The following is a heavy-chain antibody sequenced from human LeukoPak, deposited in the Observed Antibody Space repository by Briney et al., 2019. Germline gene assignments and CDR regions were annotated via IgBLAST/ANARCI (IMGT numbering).Heavy chain of an antibody. V-gene: IGHV3-21*01. CDR1: RFTFNDYC. CDR3: AVEQQLVLRATTK. J-gene: IGHJ4*02. Sequence: KSGGSLRLSCAPSRFTFNDYCMIWFLQPPGKVLELFSSISSSSSYIYYADSVKGGFSISRDNAKKSLYLQMNSLRAEDMAVYYCAVEQQLVLRATTKWGQGTLVTVSS. D-gene: IGHD6-13*01. CDR2: ISSSSSYI.